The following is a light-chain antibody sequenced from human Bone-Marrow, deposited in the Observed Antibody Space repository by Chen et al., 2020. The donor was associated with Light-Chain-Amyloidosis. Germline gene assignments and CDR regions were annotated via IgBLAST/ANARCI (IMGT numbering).Light chain of an antibody. CDR1: QTISSNY. J-gene: IGKJ4*01. CDR3: QQYGTSPLT. V-gene: IGKV3-20*01. CDR2: GSS. Sequence: EIVLTQSPGTLSLSPGEGANLSCRASQTISSNYLTWYQQTFGQAPRLLIYGSSSRATGIPDRFTGSGSGTYFTHTINRLQPEDFAMYYCQQYGTSPLTFGGGTKVEIK.